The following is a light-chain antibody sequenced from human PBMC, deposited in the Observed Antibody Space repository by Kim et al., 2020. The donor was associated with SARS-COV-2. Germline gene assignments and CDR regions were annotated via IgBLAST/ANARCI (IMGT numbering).Light chain of an antibody. Sequence: LGPAVRDTRQGGSLRTYYASRYQQKPGQAPVLVIYDENNRPSGIPDRFSASSSGNTASLTITGAQAEDEADYYCNSRDTSGNSYFFGTGTKVTVL. CDR2: DEN. CDR1: SLRTYY. J-gene: IGLJ1*01. CDR3: NSRDTSGNSYF. V-gene: IGLV3-19*01.